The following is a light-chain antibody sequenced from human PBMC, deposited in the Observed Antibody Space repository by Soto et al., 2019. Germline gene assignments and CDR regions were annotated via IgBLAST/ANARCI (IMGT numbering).Light chain of an antibody. J-gene: IGKJ1*01. CDR2: KAS. CDR3: QQYNSFPWT. Sequence: DIQMTQSPSTLSASVGDRVTITCRASQTISNWLAWYQQKPGKAPKLLIYKASGLESGVPSRFSGSGSGTDFTLTISSLQPDDFANYYCQQYNSFPWTLGQGTTVEVK. CDR1: QTISNW. V-gene: IGKV1-5*03.